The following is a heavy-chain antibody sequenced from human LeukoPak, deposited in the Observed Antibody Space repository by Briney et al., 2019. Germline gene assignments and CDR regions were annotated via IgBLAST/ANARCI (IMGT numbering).Heavy chain of an antibody. J-gene: IGHJ5*02. CDR3: ARTFGSGRYPGDWFDP. Sequence: GGSLRLSCTASGFPFSNYWMHWVRQGPGKGLEWVSRIYSDGSSTTYADSVKGRFTVSRDNAKNTLYLQMSSLRVEDTAVYYCARTFGSGRYPGDWFDPWGQGTLVTVSS. D-gene: IGHD6-19*01. V-gene: IGHV3-74*03. CDR1: GFPFSNYW. CDR2: IYSDGSST.